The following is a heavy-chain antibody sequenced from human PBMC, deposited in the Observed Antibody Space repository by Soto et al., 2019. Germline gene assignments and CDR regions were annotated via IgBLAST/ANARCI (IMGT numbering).Heavy chain of an antibody. J-gene: IGHJ4*02. CDR2: ISGSGGST. V-gene: IGHV3-23*01. CDR1: GFTFSNYA. Sequence: EVQLLESGGGLVQPGGSLRLSCAASGFTFSNYAVTWVRQAPGKGLEWVSTISGSGGSTYYADSVKGLSTISRDNSKNTLHLQMNSLRAEDTAVYYCAKDQGSSWYKIDYWGQGTLVTVSS. D-gene: IGHD6-13*01. CDR3: AKDQGSSWYKIDY.